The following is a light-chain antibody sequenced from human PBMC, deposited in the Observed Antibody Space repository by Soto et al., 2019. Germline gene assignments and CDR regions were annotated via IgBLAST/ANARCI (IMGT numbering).Light chain of an antibody. J-gene: IGKJ1*01. CDR1: QSIGDR. Sequence: DIQMTQSPSTLSASVGDRVTITCRASQSIGDRLAWYQQKSGKAPKLLIYDASTLESGVPSTFXGXXXGTXXTLTXTXXRPXDFATXXXXQYGYYSTFGQGTKVEIK. V-gene: IGKV1-5*01. CDR3: XQYGYYST. CDR2: DAS.